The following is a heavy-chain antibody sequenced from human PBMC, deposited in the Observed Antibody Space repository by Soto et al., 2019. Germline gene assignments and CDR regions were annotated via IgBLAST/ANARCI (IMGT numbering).Heavy chain of an antibody. D-gene: IGHD5-18*01. J-gene: IGHJ6*02. CDR1: GGTFSSYA. Sequence: QVQLVQSGAEVKKPGSSVKVSCKASGGTFSSYAISWVRQAPGQGLEWMGGIIPIFGTANYAQKFQGRVTITADESTSTAYMELRSLRSEDTAVYYCARDRGYSPPEGYYYYGMDVWGQGTTVTVSS. CDR3: ARDRGYSPPEGYYYYGMDV. CDR2: IIPIFGTA. V-gene: IGHV1-69*12.